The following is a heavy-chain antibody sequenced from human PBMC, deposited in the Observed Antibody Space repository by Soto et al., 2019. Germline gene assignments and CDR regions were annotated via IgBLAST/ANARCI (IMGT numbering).Heavy chain of an antibody. J-gene: IGHJ6*02. Sequence: QVQLVQSGAEVKKPGSSVKVSCKASGGTFSSYAISWVRQAPGQGLEWMGGIIPIFGTANYAQKFQGRVTITADESTSTDYMELSNLRTEDTAVYYCARNTIFGVGHYYYYGMDVWGQGPTVTVSS. D-gene: IGHD3-3*01. V-gene: IGHV1-69*01. CDR2: IIPIFGTA. CDR3: ARNTIFGVGHYYYYGMDV. CDR1: GGTFSSYA.